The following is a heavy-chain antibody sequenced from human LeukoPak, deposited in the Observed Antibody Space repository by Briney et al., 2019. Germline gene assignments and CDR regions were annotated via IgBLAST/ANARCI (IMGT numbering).Heavy chain of an antibody. CDR2: ITSSISYI. J-gene: IGHJ4*02. CDR1: GFTFSSYS. CDR3: ARTYDSSGYDLWY. Sequence: GSLRLSCAASGFTFSSYSMNWVRQAPGKGLEWVSSITSSISYIYYADSVKGRFTISRDNAKNSLYLQMNNLRGDDTAVYYCARTYDSSGYDLWYWGQGTLVTVCS. V-gene: IGHV3-21*01. D-gene: IGHD3-22*01.